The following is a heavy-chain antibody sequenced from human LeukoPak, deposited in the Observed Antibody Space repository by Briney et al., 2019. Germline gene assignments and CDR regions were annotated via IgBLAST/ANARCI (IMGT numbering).Heavy chain of an antibody. Sequence: GGSLRLSCAASEFTFSNHWMHWVRQAPGEGLVWVSYINSDGSSTSYAVYVKGRFTISRDNARNTLYLQMNSLRVEDTAVYYCARDGSLPDYWGQGTLVTVSS. CDR2: INSDGSST. J-gene: IGHJ4*02. V-gene: IGHV3-74*01. CDR1: EFTFSNHW. CDR3: ARDGSLPDY.